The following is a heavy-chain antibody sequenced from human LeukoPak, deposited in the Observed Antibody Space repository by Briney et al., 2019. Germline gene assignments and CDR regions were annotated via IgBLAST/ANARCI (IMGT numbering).Heavy chain of an antibody. CDR2: IRYDGSNK. CDR3: AKDAWIQLWLPGHFDY. J-gene: IGHJ4*02. D-gene: IGHD5-18*01. CDR1: GSTFSSYG. Sequence: GGSLRLSCAASGSTFSSYGMHWVRQAPGKGLEWVAFIRYDGSNKYYADSVKGRFTISRDNSKNTLYLQMNSLRAEDTAVYYCAKDAWIQLWLPGHFDYWGQGTLVTVSS. V-gene: IGHV3-30*02.